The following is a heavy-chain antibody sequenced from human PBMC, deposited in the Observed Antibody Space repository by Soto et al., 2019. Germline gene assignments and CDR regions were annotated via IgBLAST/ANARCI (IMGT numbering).Heavy chain of an antibody. CDR1: GYSISSGCF. CDR3: ARQIASSWDSFDY. Sequence: SETLSLTCAVSGYSISSGCFWCWIRQPPGKGLEWIASMYYSGNTHYNPSLKSRVTMSGDSSKNQFSLKLNSVTATDTAVYFCARQIASSWDSFDYWGQGALVTVS. J-gene: IGHJ4*02. CDR2: MYYSGNT. D-gene: IGHD6-13*01. V-gene: IGHV4-38-2*01.